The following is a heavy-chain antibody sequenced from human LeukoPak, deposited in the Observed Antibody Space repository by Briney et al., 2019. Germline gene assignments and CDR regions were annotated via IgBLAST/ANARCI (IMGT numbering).Heavy chain of an antibody. D-gene: IGHD6-19*01. CDR2: ISYAGSDK. Sequence: GGSLRLSCAASGFTFSSYEMNWVRQAPGKGLEWVAVISYAGSDKYYADSVKGRFTISRDNSKNTLYLQMNSLRAEDTAVYYCAKSSSGGWYLLGDAFDIWGQGTMVTVSS. CDR3: AKSSSGGWYLLGDAFDI. V-gene: IGHV3-30*18. CDR1: GFTFSSYE. J-gene: IGHJ3*02.